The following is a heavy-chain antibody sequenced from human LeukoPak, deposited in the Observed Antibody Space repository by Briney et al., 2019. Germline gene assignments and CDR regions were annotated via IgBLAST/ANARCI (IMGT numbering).Heavy chain of an antibody. CDR3: ARADAYRGGGWYSYYYYMDV. V-gene: IGHV4-61*02. J-gene: IGHJ6*03. CDR2: IYTSGST. CDR1: GGSISSGSYY. D-gene: IGHD6-19*01. Sequence: SQTLSLTCTVSGGSISSGSYYWSWIRQPAGKGLEWIGRIYTSGSTNYNPSLKSRVTISVDTSKNQFSLKLSSVTPEDTAVYYCARADAYRGGGWYSYYYYMDVWGKGTTVTVSS.